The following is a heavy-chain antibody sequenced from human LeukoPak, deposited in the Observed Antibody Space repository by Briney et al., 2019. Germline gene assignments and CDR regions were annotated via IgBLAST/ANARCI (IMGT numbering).Heavy chain of an antibody. CDR1: GGSISSSSYY. Sequence: SETLSLTCTVSGGSISSSSYYWGWIRQPPGKGLEWIGSIYYSGSAYYNPSLKSRVTISVDTSKNQFSLKLSSVTAADTAVYYCARLGVPAAMSPKGLYYFDYWGQGTLVTVSS. V-gene: IGHV4-39*01. CDR3: ARLGVPAAMSPKGLYYFDY. CDR2: IYYSGSA. D-gene: IGHD2-2*01. J-gene: IGHJ4*02.